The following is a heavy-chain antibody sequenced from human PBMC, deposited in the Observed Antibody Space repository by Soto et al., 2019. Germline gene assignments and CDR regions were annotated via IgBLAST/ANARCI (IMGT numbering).Heavy chain of an antibody. D-gene: IGHD2-15*01. V-gene: IGHV1-46*01. CDR3: ARVRGGGSEYFFDY. CDR1: RDTFTSYY. J-gene: IGHJ4*02. Sequence: RASVKVSCKAPRDTFTSYYINWVRQAPGQGLEWMAIINPSGGTTYYVQKFEGRVTLTTDTSTSTVYMELSSLRSDDTAVYYCARVRGGGSEYFFDYWGQGTLVTSPQ. CDR2: INPSGGTT.